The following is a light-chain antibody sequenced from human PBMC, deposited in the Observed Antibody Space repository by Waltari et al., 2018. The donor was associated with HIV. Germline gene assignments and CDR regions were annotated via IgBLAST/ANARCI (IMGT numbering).Light chain of an antibody. CDR1: GSTIGSNY. V-gene: IGLV1-47*01. CDR2: RNN. Sequence: QSVVTQPPSASGTPGQRVTISCSGGGSTIGSNYVYWYQHVPGTAPRSFSYRNNQRPSGVPDRFSGSKSGASASLAISGLRSEDEADYYCAVWDDSLTGVVFGGGTKLTVL. CDR3: AVWDDSLTGVV. J-gene: IGLJ2*01.